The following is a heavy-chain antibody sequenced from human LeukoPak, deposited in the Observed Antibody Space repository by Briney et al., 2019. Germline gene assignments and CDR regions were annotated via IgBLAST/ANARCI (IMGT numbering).Heavy chain of an antibody. CDR2: ISSSSSTI. D-gene: IGHD2/OR15-2a*01. Sequence: GGSLRLSCAASGFTFSSYAMSWVRQAPGKGLEWVSYISSSSSTIYYADSVKGRFTISRDNAKNSLYLQMNSLRAEDTAVYYCAKGDAFFDPWGQGTLVTVSS. CDR1: GFTFSSYA. J-gene: IGHJ5*02. V-gene: IGHV3-48*01. CDR3: AKGDAFFDP.